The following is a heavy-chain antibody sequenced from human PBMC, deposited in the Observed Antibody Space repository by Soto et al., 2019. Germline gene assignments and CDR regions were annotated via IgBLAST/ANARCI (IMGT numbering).Heavy chain of an antibody. Sequence: QVQLVQSGAEVKKPGASVKVSCKASGYTFTSYAMHWVRQAPGQRLEWMGWINAGNGNTKYSQKFQGRVTITRDTSASTAYMELSSLRSEDTAVYYCAISIAAAGTCNYWGQGTLVTVSS. CDR2: INAGNGNT. CDR3: AISIAAAGTCNY. D-gene: IGHD6-13*01. CDR1: GYTFTSYA. J-gene: IGHJ4*02. V-gene: IGHV1-3*01.